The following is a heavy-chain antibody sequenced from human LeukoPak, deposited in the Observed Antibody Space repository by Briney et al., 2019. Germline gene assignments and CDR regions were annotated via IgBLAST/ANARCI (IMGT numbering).Heavy chain of an antibody. Sequence: GSLRLSCAASGFTFSSYSMNWVRQAPGKRLEWVSSISSSSSYIYYADSVKGRFTISRDNAKNSLYLQMNSLRAEDTAVYYCARDQSGRVWDYWGQGTLVTVSS. CDR3: ARDQSGRVWDY. CDR2: ISSSSSYI. J-gene: IGHJ4*02. CDR1: GFTFSSYS. D-gene: IGHD3-10*01. V-gene: IGHV3-21*01.